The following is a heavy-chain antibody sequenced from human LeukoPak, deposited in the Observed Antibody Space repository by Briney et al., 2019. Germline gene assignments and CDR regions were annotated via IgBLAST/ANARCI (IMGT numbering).Heavy chain of an antibody. V-gene: IGHV3-7*01. D-gene: IGHD5-24*01. J-gene: IGHJ4*02. Sequence: GGPLRLSCAASGFTLSSYWMSWVRQAPGKGLEWVANIKEDGSEKYYVDSVKGRFTISRDNAKNSLYLQMNSLRAEDTAVYYCARCRRGDGYTYCYFDYWGQGTLVTVSS. CDR3: ARCRRGDGYTYCYFDY. CDR2: IKEDGSEK. CDR1: GFTLSSYW.